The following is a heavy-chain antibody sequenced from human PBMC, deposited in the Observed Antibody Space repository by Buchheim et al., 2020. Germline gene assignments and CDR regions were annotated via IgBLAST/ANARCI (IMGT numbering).Heavy chain of an antibody. CDR3: GRDYGPEQWLVLRYYYYGMDV. V-gene: IGHV3-30*04. Sequence: QVQLVESGGGVVQPGRSLRLSCAASGFTFSSYAMHWVRQAPGKGLEWVAVISYDGSNKYYADSVKGRFTISRDNSKNTLYLQMNSLRAEDTAVYYCGRDYGPEQWLVLRYYYYGMDVWGQGTT. CDR2: ISYDGSNK. D-gene: IGHD6-19*01. CDR1: GFTFSSYA. J-gene: IGHJ6*02.